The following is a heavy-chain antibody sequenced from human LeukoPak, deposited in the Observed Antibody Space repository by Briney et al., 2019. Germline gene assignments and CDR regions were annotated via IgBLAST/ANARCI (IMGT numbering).Heavy chain of an antibody. CDR3: AKGGCRCTCNPLAY. J-gene: IGHJ4*02. D-gene: IGHD3-16*02. CDR1: GFTFSGSG. CDR2: SGDSDGST. V-gene: IGHV3-23*01. Sequence: GGSLRLSCAASGFTFSGSGMSWVRQAPGKGLEWISSSGDSDGSTYYADSLKGRFTISRDNSKNTLYLRMNNLRAEDTAVYYCAKGGCRCTCNPLAYWGQGALVTVSP.